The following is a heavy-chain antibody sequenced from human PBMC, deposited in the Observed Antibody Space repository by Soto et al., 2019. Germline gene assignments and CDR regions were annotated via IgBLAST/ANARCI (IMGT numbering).Heavy chain of an antibody. CDR2: MNPNSGNT. V-gene: IGHV1-8*01. CDR1: GYTFTSYD. J-gene: IGHJ3*02. D-gene: IGHD3-3*01. CDR3: ARALGAYYDFWSGYSVTAKDAFDI. Sequence: ASVKVSCKASGYTFTSYDINWVRQATGQGLEWMGWMNPNSGNTGYAQKFQGRVTMTRNTSRSTAYMELSSLRSEDTAVYYCARALGAYYDFWSGYSVTAKDAFDIWGQGTMVTVSS.